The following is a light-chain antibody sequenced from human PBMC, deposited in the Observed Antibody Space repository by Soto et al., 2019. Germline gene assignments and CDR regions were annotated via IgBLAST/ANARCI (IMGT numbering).Light chain of an antibody. Sequence: EIVLTQSPATLSLSPGERATLSCRASQSVSSYLAWYHQKPGQAPRLLIYYASNRATGIPARFSGSGSGTDFTRTISSLEPEDFAVYYCQQRSNWPPYTFGQGTKLEIK. CDR2: YAS. CDR3: QQRSNWPPYT. V-gene: IGKV3-11*01. J-gene: IGKJ2*01. CDR1: QSVSSY.